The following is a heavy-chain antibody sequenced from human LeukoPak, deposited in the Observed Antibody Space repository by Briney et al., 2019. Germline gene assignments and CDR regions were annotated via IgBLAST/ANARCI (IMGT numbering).Heavy chain of an antibody. D-gene: IGHD2-21*02. CDR2: IFPSGSI. CDR1: GASISSYY. V-gene: IGHV4-4*09. CDR3: ARRRDETAKAADYYHMDV. Sequence: SETLSHTCTVSGASISSYYWSWFRGPPGKGLEWIAYIFPSGSINFNPSLKSRVSISVDGSKNNFSLDLSSVTAADTAVYYCARRRDETAKAADYYHMDVWGKGTTVTVSS. J-gene: IGHJ6*03.